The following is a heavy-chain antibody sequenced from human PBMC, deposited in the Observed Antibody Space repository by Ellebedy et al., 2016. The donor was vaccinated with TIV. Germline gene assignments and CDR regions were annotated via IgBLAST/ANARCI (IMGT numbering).Heavy chain of an antibody. J-gene: IGHJ4*02. CDR3: ARVLAARLRPVFDY. CDR2: IGTAGDT. D-gene: IGHD6-6*01. V-gene: IGHV3-13*01. CDR1: GFTFSSYD. Sequence: GGSLRLSXAASGFTFSSYDMHWVRQATGKGLEWVSAIGTAGDTYYPGSVKGRFTISRENAKNSLYLQMNSLRAGDTAVYYCARVLAARLRPVFDYWGQGTLVTVSS.